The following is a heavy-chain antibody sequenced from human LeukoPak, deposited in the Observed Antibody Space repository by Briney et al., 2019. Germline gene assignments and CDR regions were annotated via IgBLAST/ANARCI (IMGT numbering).Heavy chain of an antibody. V-gene: IGHV7-4-1*02. Sequence: ASVKVSCKASGYTFTNYAMNWVRQAPGQGLEWMGWMNTNTGNPTYAQGFTGRFVFSLDTSVSTAYLQINSLKAEDTAVYYCARDSISGSYVHYDNWGQGTLVTVSS. CDR3: ARDSISGSYVHYDN. CDR2: MNTNTGNP. D-gene: IGHD1-26*01. CDR1: GYTFTNYA. J-gene: IGHJ4*02.